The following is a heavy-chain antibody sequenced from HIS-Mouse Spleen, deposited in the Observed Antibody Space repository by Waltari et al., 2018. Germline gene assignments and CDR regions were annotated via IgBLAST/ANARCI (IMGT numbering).Heavy chain of an antibody. CDR3: ARDPRYYFDY. CDR1: GYSISSGYY. J-gene: IGHJ4*02. CDR2: IYHSGST. V-gene: IGHV4-38-2*02. Sequence: QVQLQESGPGLVKPSETLSLTCTVSGYSISSGYYWGWIRQPPGKGLEWIGSIYHSGSTYYNPSLKSRVTISVDTSKNQFSLKLSSVTAADTAVYYCARDPRYYFDYWGQGTLVTVSS.